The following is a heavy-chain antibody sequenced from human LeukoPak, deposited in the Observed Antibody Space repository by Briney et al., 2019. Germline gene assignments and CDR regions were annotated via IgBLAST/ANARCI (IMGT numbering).Heavy chain of an antibody. CDR2: ISSSGSTI. CDR1: GFTFSSYE. Sequence: PGGSLRLSCAASGFTFSSYEMNWVRQAPGKGLEWVSYISSSGSTIYYADSVKGRFTISRDNAKNSLYLQMNSLRAEDTAVYYCARDFSTVGPRGTGLWSYGGRRESAFDYWGQGTLVTVSS. D-gene: IGHD4-23*01. J-gene: IGHJ4*02. V-gene: IGHV3-48*03. CDR3: ARDFSTVGPRGTGLWSYGGRRESAFDY.